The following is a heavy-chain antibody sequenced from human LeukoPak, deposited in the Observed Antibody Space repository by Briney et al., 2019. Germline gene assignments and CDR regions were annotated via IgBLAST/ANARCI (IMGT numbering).Heavy chain of an antibody. CDR2: IIPIFGTA. Sequence: ASVNVSCKASGGTFSSYAISWVRQAPGQGLEWMGGIIPIFGTANYAQKFQGRVTITADESTSTAYMELSSLRSEDTAVYYCARDGAVAGHFDYWGQGTLVTVSS. V-gene: IGHV1-69*13. CDR1: GGTFSSYA. J-gene: IGHJ4*02. CDR3: ARDGAVAGHFDY. D-gene: IGHD6-19*01.